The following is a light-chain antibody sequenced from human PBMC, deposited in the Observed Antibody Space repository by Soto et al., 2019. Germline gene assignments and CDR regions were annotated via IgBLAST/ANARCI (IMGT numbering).Light chain of an antibody. CDR1: SSNIGGNT. J-gene: IGLJ7*01. V-gene: IGLV1-44*01. Sequence: QAVVTQPPSASGTPGQRVTISCSGSSSNIGGNTVRWYQHLPGTAPRLLIYNNIQRPSGVPDRFSGSKSGTSDSLAISGLQSEDEADYYCAVWDDSLDGHAVFGGGTQLTVL. CDR3: AVWDDSLDGHAV. CDR2: NNI.